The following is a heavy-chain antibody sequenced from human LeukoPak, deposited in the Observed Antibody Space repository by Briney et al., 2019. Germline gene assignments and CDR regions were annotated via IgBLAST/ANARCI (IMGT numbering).Heavy chain of an antibody. CDR1: GFTVSSNY. CDR2: IYSGGST. D-gene: IGHD6-19*01. J-gene: IGHJ5*02. Sequence: GGSLRLSCAASGFTVSSNYMSWVRQAPGKGLEWVSVIYSGGSTYYADSVKGRFTISRDNSKNTLYLQMNSLRAEDTAVYYCARDLRAVAGPSYNWFDPWGQGTLVTVSS. V-gene: IGHV3-66*01. CDR3: ARDLRAVAGPSYNWFDP.